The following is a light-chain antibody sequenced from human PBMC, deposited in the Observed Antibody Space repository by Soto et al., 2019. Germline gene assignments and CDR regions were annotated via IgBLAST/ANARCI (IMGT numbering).Light chain of an antibody. Sequence: SVLTQPVTVSPAPGHAVTISCPVTITDVGGYNYVSWYQQHPGKAPKLMIYDVSNRPSGVSNRFSGSKSGNTASLTISGLQAEDEADYYCSSYTSSSTRVFGTGTKVTVL. J-gene: IGLJ1*01. CDR1: ITDVGGYNY. CDR3: SSYTSSSTRV. CDR2: DVS. V-gene: IGLV2-14*01.